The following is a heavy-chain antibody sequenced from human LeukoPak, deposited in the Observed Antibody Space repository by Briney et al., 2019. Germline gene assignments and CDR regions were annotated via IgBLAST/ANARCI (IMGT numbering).Heavy chain of an antibody. V-gene: IGHV3-23*01. J-gene: IGHJ4*02. CDR2: ISGSGGST. CDR1: GFTFSSYA. Sequence: GGSLRLSCAASGFTFSSYAMGWVRQAPGKGLEWVSAISGSGGSTYYADSVKGRFTISRDNSKNTLYLQMNSLRAEDTAVYYCAKGYDSSGYYNKRPDYWGQGTLVTVSS. CDR3: AKGYDSSGYYNKRPDY. D-gene: IGHD3-22*01.